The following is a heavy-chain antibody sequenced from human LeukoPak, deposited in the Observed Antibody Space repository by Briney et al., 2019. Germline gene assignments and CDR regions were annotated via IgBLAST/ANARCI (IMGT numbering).Heavy chain of an antibody. V-gene: IGHV3-30*03. J-gene: IGHJ4*02. D-gene: IGHD3-22*01. CDR1: GFTFSSSG. CDR3: ARAYRRAYYYDSSGLPLDY. CDR2: ISYDGSNK. Sequence: GGSLRLSCAASGFTFSSSGMHWVRQAPGKGLEWVAVISYDGSNKYYADSVKGRFTISRDNAKNSLYLQMNSLRAEDTAVYYCARAYRRAYYYDSSGLPLDYWGQGTLVTVSS.